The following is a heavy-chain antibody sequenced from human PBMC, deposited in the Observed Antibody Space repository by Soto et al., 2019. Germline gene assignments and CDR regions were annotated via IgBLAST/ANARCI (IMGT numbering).Heavy chain of an antibody. D-gene: IGHD2-15*01. J-gene: IGHJ6*03. V-gene: IGHV1-18*01. CDR2: ISAYNGNT. CDR1: GYTFTSYG. CDR3: ARVDIVVVVAADYYYYYMDV. Sequence: ASVKVSCKASGYTFTSYGISWVRQAPGQGLERMGWISAYNGNTNYAQKLQGRVTMTTDTSTSTAYMELRSLRSDDTAVYYCARVDIVVVVAADYYYYYMDVWGKGATVTVSS.